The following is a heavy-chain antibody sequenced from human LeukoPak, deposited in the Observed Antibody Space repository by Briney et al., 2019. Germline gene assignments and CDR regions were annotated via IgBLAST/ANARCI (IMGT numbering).Heavy chain of an antibody. CDR1: GFTLSMYW. CDR3: ARVGGYSYGPPMD. V-gene: IGHV3-7*01. CDR2: IKQDGSEK. D-gene: IGHD5-18*01. J-gene: IGHJ4*02. Sequence: QTGGSLRLSCAASGFTLSMYWMSWVRQAPGKGLEWVANIKQDGSEKFYVDSVKGRFTISRDNAKNTLYLQMNSLRAEDTAVYYCARVGGYSYGPPMDWGQGTLVTVSS.